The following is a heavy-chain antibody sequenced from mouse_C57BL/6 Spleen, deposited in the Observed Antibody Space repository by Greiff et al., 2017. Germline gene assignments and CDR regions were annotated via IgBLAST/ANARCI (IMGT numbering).Heavy chain of an antibody. CDR1: GFTFSDYY. J-gene: IGHJ1*03. CDR3: ARPSTDWYFDV. V-gene: IGHV5-16*01. D-gene: IGHD1-1*01. Sequence: EVNVVESEGGLVQPGSSMKLSCTASGFTFSDYYMAWVRQVPEKGLEWVANINYDGSSTYYLDSLKSRFIISRDNAKNILYLQMSSLKSEDTATYYCARPSTDWYFDVWGTGTTVTVSS. CDR2: INYDGSST.